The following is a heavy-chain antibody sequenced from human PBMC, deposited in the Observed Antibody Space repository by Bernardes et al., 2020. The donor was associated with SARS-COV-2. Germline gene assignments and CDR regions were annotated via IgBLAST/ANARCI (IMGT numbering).Heavy chain of an antibody. V-gene: IGHV1-18*01. CDR3: ARDYYSSGSYDY. J-gene: IGHJ4*02. CDR2: TSAYYGNT. Sequence: ASVKVSCEASGYIFTSYDISWVRQAPGQGLEWMGWTSAYYGNTNYAQNFQGRPTVTTDTSTATAYMELRSLRSDDTAVYYCARDYYSSGSYDYWGQGTLVTVSS. CDR1: GYIFTSYD. D-gene: IGHD3-10*01.